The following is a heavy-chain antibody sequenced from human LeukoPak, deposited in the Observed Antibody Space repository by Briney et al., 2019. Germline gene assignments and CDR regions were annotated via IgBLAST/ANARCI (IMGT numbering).Heavy chain of an antibody. CDR2: ISSSGSTI. Sequence: GGSLRLSCAASGFTFSNYEMNWVRQAPGKGLEWVSYISSSGSTIYYADSVKGRFTISRDNSKNTLYLQMNSLRAEDTAVYYCAKTQVRSYCSSTSCKGIDPWGQGTLVTVSS. J-gene: IGHJ5*02. V-gene: IGHV3-48*03. CDR1: GFTFSNYE. D-gene: IGHD2-2*01. CDR3: AKTQVRSYCSSTSCKGIDP.